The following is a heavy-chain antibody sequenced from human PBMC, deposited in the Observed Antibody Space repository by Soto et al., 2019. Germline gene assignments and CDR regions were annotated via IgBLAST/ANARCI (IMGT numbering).Heavy chain of an antibody. CDR1: GYTFTGYY. CDR3: ARQGGRKDYPIDY. Sequence: ASVKVSCKASGYTFTGYYMHWVRQAPGQGLEWMGWINPNSGGTNYARKFQGRVTMTRDTSISTAYMELSRLRSDDTAVYYCARQGGRKDYPIDYWGQGTLVTVSS. CDR2: INPNSGGT. V-gene: IGHV1-2*02. D-gene: IGHD3-16*01. J-gene: IGHJ4*02.